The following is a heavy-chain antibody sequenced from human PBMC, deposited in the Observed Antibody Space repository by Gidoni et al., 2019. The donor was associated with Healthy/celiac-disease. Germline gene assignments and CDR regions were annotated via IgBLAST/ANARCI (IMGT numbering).Heavy chain of an antibody. Sequence: QVQLLQSGAEVKKPGASVKVSCKASGYTFTGYYMHCVRQAPGQGLEWMGWINPNSGGTNYAQKFQGRVTMTRDTSFSTAYMELSRLRSDDTAVYYCASTYCSGGSCYRGGFDYWGQGTLVTVSS. CDR1: GYTFTGYY. D-gene: IGHD2-15*01. CDR2: INPNSGGT. J-gene: IGHJ4*02. CDR3: ASTYCSGGSCYRGGFDY. V-gene: IGHV1-2*02.